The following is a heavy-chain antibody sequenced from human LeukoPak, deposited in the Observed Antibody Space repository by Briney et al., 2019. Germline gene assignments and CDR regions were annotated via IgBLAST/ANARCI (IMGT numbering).Heavy chain of an antibody. CDR3: ARSLSYFDFWSGCDPPYYFDY. J-gene: IGHJ4*02. V-gene: IGHV2-70*04. CDR1: GFSLSTSGMR. Sequence: SGPALVKPTQTLTLTCTFSGFSLSTSGMRVSWIRQPPGKALEWLARIDWDDDKFYSTSLKTRLTISKDTSKDQVVLTMTNMDPVDTATYYCARSLSYFDFWSGCDPPYYFDYWGQGTLVTVSS. CDR2: IDWDDDK. D-gene: IGHD3-3*01.